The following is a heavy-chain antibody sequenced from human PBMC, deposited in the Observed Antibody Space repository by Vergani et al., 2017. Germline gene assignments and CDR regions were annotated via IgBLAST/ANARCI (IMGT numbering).Heavy chain of an antibody. CDR2: ISSSSTI. D-gene: IGHD2-2*01. V-gene: IGHV3-48*01. Sequence: EVQLVESGGGLVQPGGSLRLSCAASGFTFSSYSMNGVRQAPGKGLEWVSYISSSSTIYYADSVKGRFTTSRDNAKNSLYLQMNSLRAEDTAVYYCASWCSSTSCYTAGGSGSRGPPWGQGTLVTVSS. CDR3: ASWCSSTSCYTAGGSGSRGPP. CDR1: GFTFSSYS. J-gene: IGHJ5*02.